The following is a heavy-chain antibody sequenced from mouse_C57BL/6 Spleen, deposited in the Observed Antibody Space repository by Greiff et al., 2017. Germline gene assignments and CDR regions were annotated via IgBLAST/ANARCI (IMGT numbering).Heavy chain of an antibody. D-gene: IGHD2-2*01. J-gene: IGHJ4*01. V-gene: IGHV1-61*01. CDR1: GYTFTSYW. CDR3: AREGLPYAMDY. Sequence: QVQLKESGAELVRPGSSVKLSCKASGYTFTSYWMDWVKQRPGQGLEWIGNIYPSDSETHYNQKFKDKATLTVDKSSSTAYMQLSSLTSEDSAVYYCAREGLPYAMDYWGQGTSVTVSS. CDR2: IYPSDSET.